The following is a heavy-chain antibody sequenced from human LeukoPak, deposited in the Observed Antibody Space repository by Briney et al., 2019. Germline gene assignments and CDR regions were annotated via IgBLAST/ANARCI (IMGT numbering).Heavy chain of an antibody. D-gene: IGHD3-10*01. J-gene: IGHJ4*02. Sequence: PGGSLRLSCAASGLTFNNYAMNWVRQAPGKGLEWVSYISSSGSTIYYADSVKGRFTISRDNAKNSLYLQMNSLRAEDTAVYYCARDLVRGVITKFDYWGQGTLVTVSS. V-gene: IGHV3-48*03. CDR3: ARDLVRGVITKFDY. CDR1: GLTFNNYA. CDR2: ISSSGSTI.